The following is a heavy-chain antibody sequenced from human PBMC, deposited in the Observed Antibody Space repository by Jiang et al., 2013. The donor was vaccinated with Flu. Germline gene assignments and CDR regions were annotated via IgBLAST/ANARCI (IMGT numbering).Heavy chain of an antibody. D-gene: IGHD6-19*01. CDR3: ARDRQQWLVSDFDF. J-gene: IGHJ4*02. V-gene: IGHV1-18*01. CDR1: LHLYQLS. Sequence: SVKVSCKAFWLHLYQLSYQLGATGPGQGLEWLGWISPYNGNTNYAQIFQGRVTMTTDTSTTTAYMELRSLRSDDTAVYYCARDRQQWLVSDFDFWGQGTLVTVSS. CDR2: ISPYNGNT.